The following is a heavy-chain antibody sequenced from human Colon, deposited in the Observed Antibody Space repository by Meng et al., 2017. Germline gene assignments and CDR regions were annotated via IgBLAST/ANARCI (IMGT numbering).Heavy chain of an antibody. CDR3: ARSPYSGSALPFFDY. Sequence: QVQVQEAAPRPGKPSGAPVLTWLASGGSNKKYSGGRWVRQAPGKGLEWIGEIYHSGRTNYNPSVKSRVSMSVDKSQNHFSLRLSSVTAADTAVYYCARSPYSGSALPFFDYWGQGSLVTVSS. CDR1: GGSNKKYSG. J-gene: IGHJ4*02. V-gene: IGHV4-4*02. CDR2: IYHSGRT. D-gene: IGHD1-26*01.